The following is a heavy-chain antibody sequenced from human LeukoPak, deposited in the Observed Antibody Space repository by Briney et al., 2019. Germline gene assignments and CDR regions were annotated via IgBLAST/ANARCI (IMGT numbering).Heavy chain of an antibody. J-gene: IGHJ4*02. D-gene: IGHD6-6*01. CDR2: INHSGST. CDR1: GGSFSGYY. V-gene: IGHV4-34*01. CDR3: ARRRGLIAARGPFGY. Sequence: SETLSLTCAVYGGSFSGYYWSRIRQPPGKGLEWIGEINHSGSTNYNPSLKSRVTISVDTSKNQFSLKLSSVTAADTAVYYCARRRGLIAARGPFGYWGQGTLVTVSS.